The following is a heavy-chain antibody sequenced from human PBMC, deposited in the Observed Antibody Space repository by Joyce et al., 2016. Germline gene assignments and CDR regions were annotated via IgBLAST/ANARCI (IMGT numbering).Heavy chain of an antibody. CDR2: INTDGSST. V-gene: IGHV3-74*01. Sequence: EVQLVESGGGLVQPGRSLRLSCAASGFSFGGYWIHWVRQAPGKGLCWVSRINTDGSSTRFADSVKGRFTISRDNAKNTLYLQMNSLRAEDTAVYYCVRGISARPGGPNWFDPWGQGTLVTVSS. CDR1: GFSFGGYW. J-gene: IGHJ5*02. D-gene: IGHD6-6*01. CDR3: VRGISARPGGPNWFDP.